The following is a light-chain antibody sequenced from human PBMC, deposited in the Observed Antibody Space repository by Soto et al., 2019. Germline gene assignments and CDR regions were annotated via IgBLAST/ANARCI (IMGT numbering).Light chain of an antibody. CDR3: QQYNSYST. CDR1: QSISSW. V-gene: IGKV1-5*03. J-gene: IGKJ2*01. Sequence: DIQMTQSPSTLSASVGDRVTITCRASQSISSWLAWYQQKPGKAPKLLIYKASSLESGVPLRFSGSGSGTDFTLTISSLQPDDFATYYCQQYNSYSTFGQGTKLEIK. CDR2: KAS.